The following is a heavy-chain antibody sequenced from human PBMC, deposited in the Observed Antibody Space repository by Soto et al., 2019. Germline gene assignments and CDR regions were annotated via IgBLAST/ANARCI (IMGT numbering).Heavy chain of an antibody. CDR2: IIPIFGTA. CDR3: ARDATYYYDSSGSGDGDY. D-gene: IGHD3-22*01. Sequence: ASVKVSCKASGGTFSSYAISWVRQAPGQGLEWMGGIIPIFGTANYAQKFQGRVTITADESTSTAYMELSSLRSEDTAVYYCARDATYYYDSSGSGDGDYWGQGTLVTVSS. J-gene: IGHJ4*02. CDR1: GGTFSSYA. V-gene: IGHV1-69*13.